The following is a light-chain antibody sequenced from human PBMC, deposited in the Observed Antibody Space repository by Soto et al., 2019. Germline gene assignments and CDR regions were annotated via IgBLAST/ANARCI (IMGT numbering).Light chain of an antibody. CDR3: SSYTTISTYV. CDR1: SSDVGSYNY. V-gene: IGLV2-14*01. CDR2: DVT. J-gene: IGLJ1*01. Sequence: QSALTQPGSVSGSPGQAIAISCTGTSSDVGSYNYVSWYQQHPDKAPKLILYDVTNRPSGVSNRFSGSKSGNTASLTISGLQAEDEADYYCSSYTTISTYVFGTGTKVTVL.